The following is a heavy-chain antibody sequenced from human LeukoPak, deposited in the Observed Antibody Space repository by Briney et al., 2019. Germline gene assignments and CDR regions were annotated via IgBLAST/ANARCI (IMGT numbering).Heavy chain of an antibody. CDR1: GGSISSYY. CDR3: ARRDYYYYYMDV. Sequence: SETLSLTCTVSGGSISSYYWSWIRQPPGKGLEWIGYIYTSGSTNYNPSLKSRVTISVDTSKNQFSLKLSSVTAADTAVYYCARRDYYYYYMDVWGKGTTVTVSS. V-gene: IGHV4-4*09. J-gene: IGHJ6*03. CDR2: IYTSGST.